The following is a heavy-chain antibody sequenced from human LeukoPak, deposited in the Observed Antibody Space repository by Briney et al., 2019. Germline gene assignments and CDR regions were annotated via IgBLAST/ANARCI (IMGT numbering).Heavy chain of an antibody. CDR2: ISSSGSTI. V-gene: IGHV3-11*04. D-gene: IGHD1-26*01. Sequence: PGGSLRLSCAASGFTFSDYYMSWIRQAPGKGLEWVSYISSSGSTIYYADSVKGRFTISRDNSKNTLYLQMNSLRAEDTAVYYCAKLGDPIVGASTAAGVDYWGQGTLVTVSS. J-gene: IGHJ4*02. CDR1: GFTFSDYY. CDR3: AKLGDPIVGASTAAGVDY.